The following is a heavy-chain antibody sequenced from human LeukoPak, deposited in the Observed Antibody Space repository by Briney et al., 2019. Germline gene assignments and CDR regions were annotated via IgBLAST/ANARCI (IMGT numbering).Heavy chain of an antibody. CDR2: TNSDGSMT. Sequence: AGSLRLSCAASGFTCDRNWMHWHRQAQGLGLVWVSRTNSDGSMTNYADSVTGRFTISRDNAKNTLYLQMSSLRAEDTAVYYCAKIDAYWGQGTLVTVSS. V-gene: IGHV3-74*01. CDR3: AKIDAY. CDR1: GFTCDRNW. J-gene: IGHJ4*02.